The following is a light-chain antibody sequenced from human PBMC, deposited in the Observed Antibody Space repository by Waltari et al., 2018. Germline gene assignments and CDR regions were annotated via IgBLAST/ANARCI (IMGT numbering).Light chain of an antibody. V-gene: IGKV1-39*01. Sequence: DIQMTQSPSSLSASVGDRVTITCRASQSISSYLNWYQQRPGKAPKLLISAGSSLQSGVPSRFSGSGSGTDFTLSISSLQPEDSATYYCHQSYSTPFTFGPGTRVDFK. CDR2: AGS. CDR3: HQSYSTPFT. CDR1: QSISSY. J-gene: IGKJ3*01.